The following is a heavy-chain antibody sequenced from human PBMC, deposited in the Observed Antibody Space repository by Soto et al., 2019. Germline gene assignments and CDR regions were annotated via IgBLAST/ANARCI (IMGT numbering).Heavy chain of an antibody. CDR2: IYPGDSDT. Sequence: GESLKISCKGSGYSFTSYWIGWVRQMPGKGLEWMGIIYPGDSDTRYSPSFQGQVTISADKSISTAYLQWSSLKASDTAMYYCARLNNYDILTGYDARSGGMDVWGQGTTVTVSS. J-gene: IGHJ6*02. V-gene: IGHV5-51*01. D-gene: IGHD3-9*01. CDR3: ARLNNYDILTGYDARSGGMDV. CDR1: GYSFTSYW.